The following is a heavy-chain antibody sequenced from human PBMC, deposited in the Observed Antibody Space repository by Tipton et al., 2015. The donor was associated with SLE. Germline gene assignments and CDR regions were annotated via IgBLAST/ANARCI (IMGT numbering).Heavy chain of an antibody. CDR1: GDSISNTNW. Sequence: TLSLTCSVSGDSISNTNWWTWVRQPPGRGLEWIGEISQSGSTNYSPSLKSRVTISVDTSKNQFSLKLTSVTAADTAVYYCARGSWTGQYYDHWGQGTLVTVSS. J-gene: IGHJ4*02. CDR3: ARGSWTGQYYDH. V-gene: IGHV4-4*02. CDR2: ISQSGST. D-gene: IGHD3/OR15-3a*01.